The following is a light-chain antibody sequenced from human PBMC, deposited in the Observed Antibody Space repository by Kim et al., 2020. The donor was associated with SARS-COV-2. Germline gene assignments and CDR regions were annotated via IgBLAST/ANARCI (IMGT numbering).Light chain of an antibody. CDR3: SAWDTSLGAWV. Sequence: QAGLTQPPSVSKDLRQTATLTCTGNRYNVGNEGASWLQQHQGHPPKLLSYRNNNRPSGISERLSASRSGNTASLTITGLQPDDEADYFCSAWDTSLGAWVFGGGTQLTVL. CDR2: RNN. CDR1: RYNVGNEG. V-gene: IGLV10-54*01. J-gene: IGLJ3*02.